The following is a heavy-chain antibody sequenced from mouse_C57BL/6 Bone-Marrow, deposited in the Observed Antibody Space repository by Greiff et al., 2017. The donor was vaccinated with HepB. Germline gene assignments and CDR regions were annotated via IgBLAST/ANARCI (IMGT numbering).Heavy chain of an antibody. Sequence: VQLQQSGAELVKPGASVKLSCKASGYTFTSYWMQWVKQRPGQGLEWIGEIDPSDSYTNYNQKFKGKATLPVDTSSSTAYMQLSSLTSEDSAVYYCAWYYGSSSAWFAYWGQGTLVTVSA. J-gene: IGHJ3*01. V-gene: IGHV1-50*01. D-gene: IGHD1-1*01. CDR1: GYTFTSYW. CDR3: AWYYGSSSAWFAY. CDR2: IDPSDSYT.